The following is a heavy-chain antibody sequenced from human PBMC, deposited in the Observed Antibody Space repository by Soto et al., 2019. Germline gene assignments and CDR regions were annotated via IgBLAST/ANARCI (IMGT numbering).Heavy chain of an antibody. CDR2: IIPIFGTA. Sequence: QVQLVQSGAEVKKPGSSVKVSCKASGGTFSSYAISWVRQAPGQGLEWMGGIIPIFGTANYAQKFQGRVTITADESTSTAYMELSSLRSEDTAVYYCARARTTVVTIDYYYYYGMDVWGQGTTVTVSS. CDR3: ARARTTVVTIDYYYYYGMDV. J-gene: IGHJ6*02. CDR1: GGTFSSYA. V-gene: IGHV1-69*01. D-gene: IGHD4-17*01.